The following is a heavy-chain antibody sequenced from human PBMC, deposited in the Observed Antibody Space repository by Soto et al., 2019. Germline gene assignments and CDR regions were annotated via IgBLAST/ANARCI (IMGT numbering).Heavy chain of an antibody. CDR2: IYGTGNT. D-gene: IGHD6-13*01. Sequence: QLQLQESGPGLVKPSETLSLSCTVSGGSITSSFYWGWIRQPPGKGLEWIGSIYGTGNTYYNPSLKGRVTISADTSKNPFSLNLISVTAADTAVYYCRSSSRYSTDVWGKGATVTVSS. CDR1: GGSITSSFY. CDR3: RSSSRYSTDV. J-gene: IGHJ6*04. V-gene: IGHV4-39*01.